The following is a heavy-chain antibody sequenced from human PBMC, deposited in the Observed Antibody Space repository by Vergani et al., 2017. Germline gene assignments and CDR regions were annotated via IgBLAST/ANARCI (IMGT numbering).Heavy chain of an antibody. Sequence: EVQLVESGGGLVQPGGSLRLSCAASGFTFSSYEMNWVRQAPGKGLEWFSYIRSSGSTIYYADSVKCRFTISRDNAKNSLYLQMNSLRAEDTAVYYCAREGEEAEDSQIDYWGQGTLVTVSS. CDR1: GFTFSSYE. CDR3: AREGEEAEDSQIDY. CDR2: IRSSGSTI. V-gene: IGHV3-48*03. D-gene: IGHD6-13*01. J-gene: IGHJ4*02.